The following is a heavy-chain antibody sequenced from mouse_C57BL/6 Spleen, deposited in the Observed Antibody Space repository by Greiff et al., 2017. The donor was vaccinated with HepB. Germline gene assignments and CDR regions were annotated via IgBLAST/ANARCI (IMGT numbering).Heavy chain of an antibody. D-gene: IGHD1-1*01. J-gene: IGHJ3*01. CDR3: ASPHYYGSSPWFAY. CDR1: GFTFSDYG. Sequence: EVMLVESGGGLVKPGGSLKLSCAASGFTFSDYGMHWVRQAPEKGLEWVAYISSGSSTIYYADTVKGRFTISRDNAKNTLFLQMTSLRSEDTAMYYCASPHYYGSSPWFAYWGQGTLVTVSA. V-gene: IGHV5-17*01. CDR2: ISSGSSTI.